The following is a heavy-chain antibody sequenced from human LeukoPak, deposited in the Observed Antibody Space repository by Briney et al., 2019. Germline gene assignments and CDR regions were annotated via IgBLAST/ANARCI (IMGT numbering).Heavy chain of an antibody. CDR2: IRHDVGYQ. J-gene: IGHJ3*01. CDR1: GFTLPSHG. CDR3: SRERHNDYSGCHDSTDDV. D-gene: IGHD5-12*01. V-gene: IGHV3-33*01. Sequence: PGSFLRLSCTAQGFTLPSHGLHWFRQSPGKGLDGVAVIRHDVGYQYSADSVKGRFTISRDNSNTTWYLQMNSLRAKDTDMSIYSRERHNDYSGCHDSTDDVWGQGTMIIVS.